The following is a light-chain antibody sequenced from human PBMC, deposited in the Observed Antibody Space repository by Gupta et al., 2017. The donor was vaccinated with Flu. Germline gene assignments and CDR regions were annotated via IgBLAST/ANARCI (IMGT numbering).Light chain of an antibody. V-gene: IGKV1-39*01. CDR3: QQTYSTRLFT. J-gene: IGKJ3*01. Sequence: SNLQRGVPSRFSGSGYGTDVTLTISNIQSEDFATYYCQQTYSTRLFTFGPGTKVDVK. CDR2: S.